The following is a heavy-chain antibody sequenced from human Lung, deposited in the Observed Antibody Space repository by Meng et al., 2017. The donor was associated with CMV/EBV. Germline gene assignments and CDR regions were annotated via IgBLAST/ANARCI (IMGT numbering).Heavy chain of an antibody. D-gene: IGHD6-13*01. V-gene: IGHV4-4*02. CDR3: ASFPPPGKQRLVTDY. CDR2: IYHSGRT. Sequence: HVQVQQSGPGMVKPSVTRSLTCAASGGSISSSNWWSWVRQPTGKGLEWIGEIYHSGRTNYNPSLKSRVTISVDKSKNQFSLKLSSVTAADTAVYYCASFPPPGKQRLVTDYWGQGTLVTVSS. CDR1: GGSISSSNW. J-gene: IGHJ4*02.